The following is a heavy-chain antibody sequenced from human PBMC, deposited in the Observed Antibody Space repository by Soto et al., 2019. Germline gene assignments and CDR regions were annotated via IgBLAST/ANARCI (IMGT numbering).Heavy chain of an antibody. CDR2: IIPIFGTA. V-gene: IGHV1-69*13. Sequence: SVKVSCKASGGTFSSYAISWVRQAPGQGLEWMGGIIPIFGTANYAQKFQGRVTITADESTSTAYMELSSLRSEDTAVYYCARALGYSSGGNYYSGMDVWGQGTTVTVSS. J-gene: IGHJ6*02. D-gene: IGHD6-19*01. CDR1: GGTFSSYA. CDR3: ARALGYSSGGNYYSGMDV.